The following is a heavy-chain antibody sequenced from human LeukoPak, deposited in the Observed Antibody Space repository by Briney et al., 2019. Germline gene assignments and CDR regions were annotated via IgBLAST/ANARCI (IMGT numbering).Heavy chain of an antibody. CDR2: INHSGST. D-gene: IGHD6-13*01. CDR3: ARGLGRQQLKTSYYYYGMDV. CDR1: GGSFSGYY. Sequence: SETLSLTCAVYGGSFSGYYWSWIRQPPGKGLEWIGEINHSGSTNYNPSLTSRVTISVDTSKNQFSLKLRSVTAADTAVYYCARGLGRQQLKTSYYYYGMDVWGKGTTVTVSS. J-gene: IGHJ6*04. V-gene: IGHV4-34*01.